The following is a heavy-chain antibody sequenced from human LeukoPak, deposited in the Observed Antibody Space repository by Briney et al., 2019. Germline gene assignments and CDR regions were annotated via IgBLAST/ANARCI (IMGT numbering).Heavy chain of an antibody. J-gene: IGHJ4*02. CDR1: GYSFTSYW. CDR2: IYPGDSDI. CDR3: ARRIAGGGVDY. V-gene: IGHV5-51*01. D-gene: IGHD2-15*01. Sequence: GASLQISSKGSGYSFTSYWICWVRPMPGKGLEWMGIIYPGDSDIRYSPSFQGQVTISADKSISTAYLQWSSLKASDTAMYYCARRIAGGGVDYWGQGTLVTVSS.